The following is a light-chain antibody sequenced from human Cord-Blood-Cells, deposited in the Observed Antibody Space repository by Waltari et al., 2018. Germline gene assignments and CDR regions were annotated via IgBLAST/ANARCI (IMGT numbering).Light chain of an antibody. V-gene: IGKV3-11*01. J-gene: IGKJ3*01. CDR2: DAS. Sequence: EFALTQSPATLSLSHGERATLPCRASPSLSSYLAWYQQKPGQVPRLLLYDASNRATGIPARFSGSGSGTDVTLTISSLEPEDFAVYYCQQRSNWLFTFGPGTKVDIK. CDR3: QQRSNWLFT. CDR1: PSLSSY.